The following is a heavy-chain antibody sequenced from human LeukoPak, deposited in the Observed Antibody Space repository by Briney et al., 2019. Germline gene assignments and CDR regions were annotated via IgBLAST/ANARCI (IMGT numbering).Heavy chain of an antibody. CDR2: INAYNGYT. D-gene: IGHD3-3*01. CDR1: GYTFTSYP. CDR3: ARVGGNYDGLIDH. Sequence: ASVKVSCKASGYTFTSYPIGWVRQAPGQGLEWMGWINAYNGYTNYAQSLQGRVTMTTDTSTSTAFMELRSLRSDDTAMYYCARVGGNYDGLIDHWGQGTLVTVSS. J-gene: IGHJ4*02. V-gene: IGHV1-18*01.